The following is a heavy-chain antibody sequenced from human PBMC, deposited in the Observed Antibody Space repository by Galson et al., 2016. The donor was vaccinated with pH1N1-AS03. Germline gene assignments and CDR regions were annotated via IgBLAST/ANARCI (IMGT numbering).Heavy chain of an antibody. D-gene: IGHD3-16*01. Sequence: SVKVSCKASAYTFTTYGISWVRQAPGQGLEWMGWISPYNGNTNYAQKLQGRVTMTTDTSTSTAYMELRSLKSDDTAVYYCAREMGIMDAFDMWGQGTMVTVSS. CDR1: AYTFTTYG. J-gene: IGHJ3*02. CDR3: AREMGIMDAFDM. V-gene: IGHV1-18*01. CDR2: ISPYNGNT.